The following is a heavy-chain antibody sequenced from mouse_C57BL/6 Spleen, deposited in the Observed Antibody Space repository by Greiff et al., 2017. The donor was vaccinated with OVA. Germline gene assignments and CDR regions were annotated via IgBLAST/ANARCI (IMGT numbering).Heavy chain of an antibody. D-gene: IGHD1-1*01. CDR3: ARNYYGTSAWFAY. Sequence: QVQLQQPGAELVMPGASVKLSCKASGYTFTSYWMHWVKQRPGQGLEWIGEIDPNSGGTKYNEKFKSKATLTVDKPSSTAYMQLSSLTSEDSAVYYCARNYYGTSAWFAYWGQGTLVTVSA. J-gene: IGHJ3*01. CDR2: IDPNSGGT. V-gene: IGHV1-72*01. CDR1: GYTFTSYW.